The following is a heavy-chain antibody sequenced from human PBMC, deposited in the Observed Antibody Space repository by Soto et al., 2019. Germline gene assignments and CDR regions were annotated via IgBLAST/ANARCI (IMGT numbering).Heavy chain of an antibody. CDR2: FFYSGKS. V-gene: IGHV4-39*01. CDR1: GGSISTSSSTYY. CDR3: ARQLIY. D-gene: IGHD6-13*01. Sequence: PSETLSLTCSVSGGSISTSSSTYYWGWMRQPPGKGLEWIASFFYSGKSFYNPSLKSRVTMSVDTSKNQFSLNLSSVTAADTAVYYCARQLIYWGQGTQVTVSS. J-gene: IGHJ4*02.